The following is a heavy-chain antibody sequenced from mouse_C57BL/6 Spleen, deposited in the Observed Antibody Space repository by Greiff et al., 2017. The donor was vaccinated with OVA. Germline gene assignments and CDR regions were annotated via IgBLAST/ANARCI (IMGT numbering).Heavy chain of an antibody. V-gene: IGHV5-4*01. CDR3: ASLYSNYYFDY. CDR1: GFTFSSYA. Sequence: EVQVVESGGGLVKPGGSLKLSCAASGFTFSSYAMSWVRQTPEKRLEWVATISDGGSYTYYPDNVKGRFTISRDNAKNNLYLQMSHLKSEDTAMYYCASLYSNYYFDYWGQGTTLTVSS. CDR2: ISDGGSYT. D-gene: IGHD2-5*01. J-gene: IGHJ2*01.